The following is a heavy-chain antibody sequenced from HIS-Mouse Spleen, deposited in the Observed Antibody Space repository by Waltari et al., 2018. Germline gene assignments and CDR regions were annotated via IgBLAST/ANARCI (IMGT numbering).Heavy chain of an antibody. J-gene: IGHJ2*01. Sequence: QLQLQESGPGLVKPSGTLSLTCTVPGGSIVSSSSYWGWIRQPPGKGLEWIGSIYYSGSTYYNPSLKSRVTISVDTSKNQFSLKLSSVTAADTAVYYCAREIPYSSSWYDWYFDLWGRGTLVTVSS. CDR1: GGSIVSSSSY. D-gene: IGHD6-13*01. CDR2: IYYSGST. CDR3: AREIPYSSSWYDWYFDL. V-gene: IGHV4-39*07.